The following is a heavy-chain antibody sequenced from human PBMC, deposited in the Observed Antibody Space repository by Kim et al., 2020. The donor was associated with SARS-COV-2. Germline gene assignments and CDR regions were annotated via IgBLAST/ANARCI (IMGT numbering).Heavy chain of an antibody. J-gene: IGHJ5*02. CDR1: GGSISSYY. CDR2: IYYSGST. D-gene: IGHD6-19*01. Sequence: SETLSLTCTVSGGSISSYYWSWIRQPPGKGLEWIGYIYYSGSTNYNPSLKSRVTISVDTSKNQFSLKLSSVTAADTAVYYCARDGAKVSYSSGWPNWFDPWGQGTLVTVSS. V-gene: IGHV4-59*13. CDR3: ARDGAKVSYSSGWPNWFDP.